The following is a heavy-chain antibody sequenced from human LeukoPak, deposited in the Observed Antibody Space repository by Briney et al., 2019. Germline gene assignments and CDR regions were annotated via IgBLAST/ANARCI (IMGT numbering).Heavy chain of an antibody. J-gene: IGHJ6*02. CDR1: GYTFTSYD. D-gene: IGHD3-9*01. Sequence: ASVKVSCKASGYTFTSYDINWVRQATGQGLEWMGWMNPNSGNTGYAQKFQGRVTMTRNTSISTAYMELSSLRSEDTAVYYCAIRGTNYDILTGYYYYYYGMDVWGQGTTVTVSS. CDR3: AIRGTNYDILTGYYYYYYGMDV. V-gene: IGHV1-8*01. CDR2: MNPNSGNT.